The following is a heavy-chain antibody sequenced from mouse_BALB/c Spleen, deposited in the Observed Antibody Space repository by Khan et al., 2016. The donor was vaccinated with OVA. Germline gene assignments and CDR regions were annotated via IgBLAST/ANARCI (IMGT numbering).Heavy chain of an antibody. Sequence: IQLVQSGPELMKPGASVKISCKASGYSFTSYYIHWVMESHGKSLEWIGYIDTFSGDTTYTQKFKGKATLTVDKSSSTAYILLSNLTSEDSAVYYCTGHGYVAWFTYGGQGTLVTVSA. CDR3: TGHGYVAWFTY. J-gene: IGHJ3*01. D-gene: IGHD2-2*01. V-gene: IGHV1S135*01. CDR1: GYSFTSYY. CDR2: IDTFSGDT.